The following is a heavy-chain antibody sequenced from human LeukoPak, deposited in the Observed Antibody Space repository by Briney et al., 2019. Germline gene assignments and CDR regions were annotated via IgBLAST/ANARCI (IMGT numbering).Heavy chain of an antibody. J-gene: IGHJ4*02. CDR3: ARDEIYCSSSSFPWEPFDY. Sequence: YPGGSLRLSCAASGFTFRSYWLTWVRQAPGKGLEWVANIKQDGSEKYYVDSVKGRFTISRDNAKNPLYLQMNSLRAEDTAVYYCARDEIYCSSSSFPWEPFDYWGQGTLVTVSS. V-gene: IGHV3-7*05. CDR1: GFTFRSYW. CDR2: IKQDGSEK. D-gene: IGHD2-2*01.